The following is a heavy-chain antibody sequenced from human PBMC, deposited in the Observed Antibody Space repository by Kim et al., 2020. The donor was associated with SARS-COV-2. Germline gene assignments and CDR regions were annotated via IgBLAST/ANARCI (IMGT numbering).Heavy chain of an antibody. CDR1: GFTFSDYY. J-gene: IGHJ5*01. V-gene: IGHV3-11*05. CDR2: ISSTTNYT. D-gene: IGHD6-13*01. CDR3: ARVALGSSSWYWFDA. Sequence: GGFLRLSCAASGFTFSDYYMSWIRQAPGKGLEWVSYISSTTNYTRYADSVKGRFAISRDNAKTSLYLQMNSMRAEDTAVYYYARVALGSSSWYWFDAWG.